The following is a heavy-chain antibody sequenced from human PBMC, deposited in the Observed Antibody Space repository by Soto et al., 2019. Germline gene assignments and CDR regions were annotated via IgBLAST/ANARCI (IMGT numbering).Heavy chain of an antibody. J-gene: IGHJ4*02. V-gene: IGHV4-4*02. Sequence: PSETLSLTCAVSGGSISSSNWWSWVRQPPGKGLEWIGEIYHSGSTNYNPSLKSRVTISVDKSKNQFSLKLSSVTAADTAVYYCASYYYGSGIRLRPPPFDYWGQGTLVTVSS. CDR1: GGSISSSNW. CDR2: IYHSGST. D-gene: IGHD3-10*01. CDR3: ASYYYGSGIRLRPPPFDY.